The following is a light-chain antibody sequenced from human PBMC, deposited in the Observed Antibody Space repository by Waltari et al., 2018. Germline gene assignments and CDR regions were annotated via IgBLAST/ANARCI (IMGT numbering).Light chain of an antibody. CDR1: KLGDKY. CDR2: QDS. CDR3: QAWDSSTVG. V-gene: IGLV3-1*01. Sequence: SYELTQPPSVSVSPGQTARITCSGDKLGDKYACWYQQKPGQSPVLVIYQDSKRPSGVPGRFSGSSSGNPSTLTNSGTQAMDEADYCCQAWDSSTVGLGGGTKLAVL. J-gene: IGLJ2*01.